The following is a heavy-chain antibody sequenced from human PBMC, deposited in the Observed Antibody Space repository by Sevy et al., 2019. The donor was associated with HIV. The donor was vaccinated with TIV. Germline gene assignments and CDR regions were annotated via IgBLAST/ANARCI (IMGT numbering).Heavy chain of an antibody. Sequence: GGSLRLSCTASEFTFSSYDMHWVRQAPGKGLEWVAVISNDGKDKYYAHFVKGRFTVSRDNSNKTVSLQMSSLRPEDAAVYYCTRARYCGGDCYTNDYWGQGTLVTVSS. J-gene: IGHJ4*02. D-gene: IGHD2-21*02. CDR1: EFTFSSYD. CDR2: ISNDGKDK. V-gene: IGHV3-30*04. CDR3: TRARYCGGDCYTNDY.